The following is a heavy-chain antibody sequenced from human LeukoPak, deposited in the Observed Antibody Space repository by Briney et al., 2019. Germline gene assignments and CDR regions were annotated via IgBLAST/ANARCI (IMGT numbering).Heavy chain of an antibody. Sequence: GGSLRLSCAASGFTFSSYWMSWVRQAPGKGLEWVANIKQDGSEKYYVDSVKGRFTISRDNAKNSLYLQMNSLRAEDTAVYYCARDQTLHRFLEWLGQFDYWGQGTLVTVSS. J-gene: IGHJ4*02. CDR2: IKQDGSEK. D-gene: IGHD3-3*01. CDR1: GFTFSSYW. V-gene: IGHV3-7*01. CDR3: ARDQTLHRFLEWLGQFDY.